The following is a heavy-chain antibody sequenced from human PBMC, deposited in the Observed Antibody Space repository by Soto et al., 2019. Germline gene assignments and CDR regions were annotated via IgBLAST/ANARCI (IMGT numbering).Heavy chain of an antibody. CDR3: ARTNIVVVVADAVFAFDI. CDR1: GYTFTSYD. D-gene: IGHD2-15*01. J-gene: IGHJ3*02. Sequence: ASVKVSCKASGYTFTSYDINWVRQATGQGLEWMGWMNPNSGNTGYAQKIQGRVTMTRNTSISTAYMELSSLRSEDTAVYYCARTNIVVVVADAVFAFDIWGQGAMVTVSS. V-gene: IGHV1-8*01. CDR2: MNPNSGNT.